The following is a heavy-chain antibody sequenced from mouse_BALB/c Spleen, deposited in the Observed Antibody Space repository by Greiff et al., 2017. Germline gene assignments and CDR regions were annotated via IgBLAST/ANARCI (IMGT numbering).Heavy chain of an antibody. V-gene: IGHV2-9*02. J-gene: IGHJ2*01. CDR2: IWAGGST. CDR1: GFSLTSYG. Sequence: VQLKESGPGLVAPSQSLSITCTVSGFSLTSYGVHWVRQPPGKGLEWLGVIWAGGSTNYNSALMSRLSISKDNSKSQVFLKMNSLQTDDTAMYYCAREPYGNYVDYFDYWGQGTTLTVSS. CDR3: AREPYGNYVDYFDY. D-gene: IGHD2-1*01.